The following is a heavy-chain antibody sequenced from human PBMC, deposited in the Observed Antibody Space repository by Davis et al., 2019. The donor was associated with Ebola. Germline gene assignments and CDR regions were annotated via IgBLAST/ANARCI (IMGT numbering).Heavy chain of an antibody. CDR2: IIPIFGTA. CDR3: ARVRRQLAYYGMDV. V-gene: IGHV1-69*13. Sequence: SVKVSCKASGGTFSSYAISWVRQAPGQGLEWMGGIIPIFGTANYAQTFQGRVTITADESTSTAYMELSSLRSEDTAVYYCARVRRQLAYYGMDVWGQGTTVTVSS. CDR1: GGTFSSYA. D-gene: IGHD6-13*01. J-gene: IGHJ6*02.